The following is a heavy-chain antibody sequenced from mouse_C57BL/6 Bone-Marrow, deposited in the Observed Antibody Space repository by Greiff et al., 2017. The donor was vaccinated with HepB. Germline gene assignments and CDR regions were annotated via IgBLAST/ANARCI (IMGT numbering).Heavy chain of an antibody. D-gene: IGHD2-1*01. V-gene: IGHV5-6*01. CDR3: ARPLYGNYVAY. Sequence: VQLVESGGDLVKPGGSLKLSCAASGFTFSSYGMSWVRQTPDKRLEWVATISSGGSYTYYPDSVKGRFTISRDNAKNTLYLQMSSLKSEDTAMYYCARPLYGNYVAYWGQGTLVTVSA. CDR1: GFTFSSYG. CDR2: ISSGGSYT. J-gene: IGHJ3*01.